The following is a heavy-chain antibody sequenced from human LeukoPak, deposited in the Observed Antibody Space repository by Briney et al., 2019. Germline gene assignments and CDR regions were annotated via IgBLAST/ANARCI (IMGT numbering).Heavy chain of an antibody. CDR2: ISSISSSYI. D-gene: IGHD3-3*01. V-gene: IGHV3-21*04. Sequence: GGSLRLSCAASGFTFNNYNMNWVRQAPGKGLEWVSSISSISSSYIYYADSVKGRFTISRDNARNSLYLQMNSLRAADTAVYYCARDCRFWSGYWYYYYYMDVWGKGTTVTVSS. CDR1: GFTFNNYN. J-gene: IGHJ6*03. CDR3: ARDCRFWSGYWYYYYYMDV.